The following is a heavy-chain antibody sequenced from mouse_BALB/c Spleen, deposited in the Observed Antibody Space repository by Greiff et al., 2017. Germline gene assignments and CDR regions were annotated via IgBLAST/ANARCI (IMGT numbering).Heavy chain of an antibody. CDR1: GFTFSSYT. V-gene: IGHV5-6-4*01. CDR2: ISSGGSYT. J-gene: IGHJ2*01. CDR3: TREDEDY. Sequence: EVQLQESGGGLVKPGGSLKLSCAASGFTFSSYTMSWVRQTPEKRLEWVATISSGGSYTYYPDSVKGRFTISRDNAKNTLYLQMSSLKSEDTAMYYCTREDEDYWGQGTTLTVSS.